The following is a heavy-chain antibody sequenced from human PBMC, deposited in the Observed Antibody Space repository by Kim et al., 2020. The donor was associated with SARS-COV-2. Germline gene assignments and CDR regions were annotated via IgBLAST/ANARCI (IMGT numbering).Heavy chain of an antibody. CDR2: ISAGGGST. V-gene: IGHV3-23*01. D-gene: IGHD1-20*01. CDR3: ASSSRVTGRVFEY. J-gene: IGHJ4*02. CDR1: GFTFSSYA. Sequence: GGSLRLSCAASGFTFSSYAMSWVRQAPGKGLEWVSGISAGGGSTYNADSVKGRFTISRDNSKNTLYLEMNSLRAEDTAVYYCASSSRVTGRVFEYWGQGTLVTVSS.